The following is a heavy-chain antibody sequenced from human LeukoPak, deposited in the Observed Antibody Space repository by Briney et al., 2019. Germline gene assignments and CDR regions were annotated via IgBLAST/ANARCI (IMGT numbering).Heavy chain of an antibody. Sequence: ASVKVSCKVSGYTLTELPMHWVRQAPGKGLEWMGGFDPEDGETIYAQKSQGRVTMTEDTSTDTAYMELSSLRSEDTAVYYCATDQVLDWQHYFDYWGQGTLVTVSS. CDR3: ATDQVLDWQHYFDY. J-gene: IGHJ4*02. CDR2: FDPEDGET. D-gene: IGHD3-9*01. CDR1: GYTLTELP. V-gene: IGHV1-24*01.